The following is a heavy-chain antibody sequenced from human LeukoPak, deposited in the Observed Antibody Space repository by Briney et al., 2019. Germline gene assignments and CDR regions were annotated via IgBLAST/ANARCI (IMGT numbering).Heavy chain of an antibody. D-gene: IGHD3-16*01. Sequence: GGSLRLACAASGITFTNAWMSWVRQAPGKGLEWVAGIRFDGSRVFYIDSVKGRFTVSRDNSKTTLFLQMSSLRVQDTAVYFCARGWGINFPYLDYWGQGTLVTVSS. CDR2: IRFDGSRV. CDR3: ARGWGINFPYLDY. CDR1: GITFTNAW. V-gene: IGHV3-33*08. J-gene: IGHJ4*02.